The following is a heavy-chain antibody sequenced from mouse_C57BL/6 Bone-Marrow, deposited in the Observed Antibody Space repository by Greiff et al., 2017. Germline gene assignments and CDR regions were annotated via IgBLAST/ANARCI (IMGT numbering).Heavy chain of an antibody. CDR3: ARETFDYYGSSYDWFAY. D-gene: IGHD1-1*01. CDR1: GYTFTGYW. J-gene: IGHJ3*01. V-gene: IGHV1-9*01. CDR2: ILPGSGST. Sequence: VQLQESGAELMKPGASVKLSCKASGYTFTGYWIEWVKQRPGHGLEWIGEILPGSGSTNYNQKFKGKATFTADTSSNTAYMQLSSLTTEYSALYYCARETFDYYGSSYDWFAYWGQGTLVTVSA.